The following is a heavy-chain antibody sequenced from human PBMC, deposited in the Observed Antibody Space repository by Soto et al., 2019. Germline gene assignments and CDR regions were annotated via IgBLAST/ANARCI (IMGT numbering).Heavy chain of an antibody. J-gene: IGHJ4*02. V-gene: IGHV4-30-4*01. Sequence: PSETLSLTCTVSGGSISSGDYYWSWIRQPPGKGLEWIGYIYYSGSTYYNPSLKSRVTISVDTSKNQFSLKLSSVTAADTAVYYCARANDYGGTFDYWGQGTLVTVPS. CDR1: GGSISSGDYY. CDR2: IYYSGST. CDR3: ARANDYGGTFDY. D-gene: IGHD4-17*01.